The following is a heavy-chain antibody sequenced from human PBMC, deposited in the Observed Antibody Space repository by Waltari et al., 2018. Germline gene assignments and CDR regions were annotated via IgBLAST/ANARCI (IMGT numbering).Heavy chain of an antibody. J-gene: IGHJ6*02. Sequence: QVQLQESGPGLVKPSETLSLTCTVSGGSISSYYWSWIRQPPGKGLGWIGYIYYSGSTNYNPSLKSRVTKSVDTSKNQFSLKLSSVTAADTAVYYCARGRIAARPDILFLDYYYYGMDVWGQGTTVTVSS. V-gene: IGHV4-59*01. D-gene: IGHD6-6*01. CDR3: ARGRIAARPDILFLDYYYYGMDV. CDR2: IYYSGST. CDR1: GGSISSYY.